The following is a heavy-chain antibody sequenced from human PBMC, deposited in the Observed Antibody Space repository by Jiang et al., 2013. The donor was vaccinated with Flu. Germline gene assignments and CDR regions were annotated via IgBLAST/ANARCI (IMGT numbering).Heavy chain of an antibody. CDR3: ASWGENWGSFDI. CDR1: GGSISSYY. D-gene: IGHD7-27*01. V-gene: IGHV4-59*08. J-gene: IGHJ3*02. CDR2: IYYSGST. Sequence: GSGLVKPSETLSLTCTVSGGSISSYYWSWIRQPPGKGLEWIGYIYYSGSTNYNPSLKSRVTISVDTSKNQFSLKLSSVTAADTAVYYCASWGENWGSFDIWGQGTMVTVSS.